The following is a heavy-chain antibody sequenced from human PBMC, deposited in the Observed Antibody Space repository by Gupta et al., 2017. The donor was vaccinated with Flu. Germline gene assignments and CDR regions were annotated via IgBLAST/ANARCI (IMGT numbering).Heavy chain of an antibody. Sequence: GKGLEWVGRMRSRDNVDRTAYAASLRGRFSVSRDDSKNTVYLNMRSLEIEDTAVYEGVRGMVTTEQMFDSWGQGALVIVSS. D-gene: IGHD3-10*02. J-gene: IGHJ4*02. CDR3: VRGMVTTEQMFDS. CDR2: MRSRDNVDRT. V-gene: IGHV3-73*01.